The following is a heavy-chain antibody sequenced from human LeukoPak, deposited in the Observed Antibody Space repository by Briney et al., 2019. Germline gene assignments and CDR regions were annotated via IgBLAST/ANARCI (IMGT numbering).Heavy chain of an antibody. CDR2: IYSGGST. CDR3: ARDLGSGYDSNFDY. J-gene: IGHJ4*02. Sequence: SGGSLGLSVAASGLTVSSNYMSWFRQAPGKGLEWVSVIYSGGSTYYADSVKGRFTISRDNSKNTLYLQMNSLRAEDTAVYYCARDLGSGYDSNFDYWGQGTLVTVSS. V-gene: IGHV3-66*01. D-gene: IGHD5-12*01. CDR1: GLTVSSNY.